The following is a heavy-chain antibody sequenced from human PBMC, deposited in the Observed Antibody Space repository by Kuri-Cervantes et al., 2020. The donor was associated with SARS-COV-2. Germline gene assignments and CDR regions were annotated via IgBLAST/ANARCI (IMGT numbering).Heavy chain of an antibody. CDR1: GYTFTSYD. Sequence: ASVKVSCKASGYTFTSYDINWVRQATGQGLEWMGWMNPNSGNTGYAQKFQGRVTMTRNTSISTAYMELNSLRAEDTAVYYCAKDSHINPGIAVAGSAPRYMDVWGKGTTVTVSS. D-gene: IGHD6-19*01. V-gene: IGHV1-8*01. CDR3: AKDSHINPGIAVAGSAPRYMDV. J-gene: IGHJ6*03. CDR2: MNPNSGNT.